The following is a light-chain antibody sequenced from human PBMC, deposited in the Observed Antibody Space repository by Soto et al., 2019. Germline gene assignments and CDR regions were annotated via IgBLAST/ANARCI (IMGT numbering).Light chain of an antibody. CDR1: QSVSSSY. CDR3: HKYGRSHLT. V-gene: IGKV3-20*01. CDR2: GAS. J-gene: IGKJ1*01. Sequence: EIVLTQSPGTLSLSPGERATLSCRASQSVSSSYLAWYQQKPGQAPRLLIYGASSRATGIPDRFSGSGSGTDFNLTIRTLETDDSTVYYCHKYGRSHLTFGQGTKV.